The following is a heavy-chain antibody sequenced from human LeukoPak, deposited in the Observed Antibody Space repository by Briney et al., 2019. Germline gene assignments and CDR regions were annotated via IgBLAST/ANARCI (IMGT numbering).Heavy chain of an antibody. D-gene: IGHD6-19*01. CDR3: AKVYSSGWYWVDY. CDR2: ISGSGGST. V-gene: IGHV3-23*01. J-gene: IGHJ4*02. CDR1: GFTFSSSV. Sequence: PGGSLRLSCTASGFTFSSSVMSWVRQAPGKGLEWVSGISGSGGSTFYADSVKGRFTTSRDSSKNTLYLQMNSLRAEDTALYYCAKVYSSGWYWVDYWGQGTLLTVSS.